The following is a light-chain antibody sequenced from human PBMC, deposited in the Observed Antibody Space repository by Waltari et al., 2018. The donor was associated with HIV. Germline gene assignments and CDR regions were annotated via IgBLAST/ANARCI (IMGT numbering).Light chain of an antibody. J-gene: IGLJ2*01. Sequence: YELTQPPAMSVAPGQTASITCSGDKLGDKYACWYQQKPGLSPFLVISHDSPRPSGIPERFSGSNSGNTATLTISGTQAMDEADYYCPAWDSIFGGGTKLTVL. CDR3: PAWDSI. CDR2: HDS. V-gene: IGLV3-1*01. CDR1: KLGDKY.